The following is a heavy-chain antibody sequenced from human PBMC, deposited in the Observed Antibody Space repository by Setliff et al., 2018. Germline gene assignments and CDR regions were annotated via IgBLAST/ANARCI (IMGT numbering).Heavy chain of an antibody. D-gene: IGHD5-18*01. CDR3: ARDQTAILDF. CDR1: GGSISGNNFF. V-gene: IGHV4-39*07. J-gene: IGHJ4*01. CDR2: VYYTGIS. Sequence: ASETLSLTCTVSGGSISGNNFFWAWIRQPPGKGLEWLGSVYYTGISYSHPSLESRATISVDTSKNQFSLRLTSVTAADTAVYFCARDQTAILDFWGHGTLVTVSS.